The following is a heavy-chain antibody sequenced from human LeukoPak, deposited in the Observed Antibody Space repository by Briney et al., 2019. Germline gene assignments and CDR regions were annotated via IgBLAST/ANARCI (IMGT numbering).Heavy chain of an antibody. V-gene: IGHV3-48*03. CDR1: GFTFSSYE. CDR2: ISTSGTTI. D-gene: IGHD3-10*01. CDR3: ARAPLYGSGSYSPFDY. Sequence: PGGSLRLSCSASGFTFSSYEMNWVRQAPGKGLEWVSYISTSGTTIYYADSVKGRFTISRDNAKNSLYLQMNSLRAEDTAVYYCARAPLYGSGSYSPFDYWGQGTLVTVSS. J-gene: IGHJ4*02.